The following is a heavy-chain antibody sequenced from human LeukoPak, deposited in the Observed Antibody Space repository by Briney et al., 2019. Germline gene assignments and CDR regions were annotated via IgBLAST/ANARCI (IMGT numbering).Heavy chain of an antibody. J-gene: IGHJ4*02. V-gene: IGHV3-21*01. CDR2: ISSSSSYI. D-gene: IGHD3-9*01. Sequence: GGSLRLSCAASGFTFSSYSMNWVRQAPGKGLEWVSSISSSSSYIYYADSVRGRFTISRDNAKNSLYLQMNSLRAEDTAVYYCARSYDILTGYHDYWGQGTLVTVSS. CDR3: ARSYDILTGYHDY. CDR1: GFTFSSYS.